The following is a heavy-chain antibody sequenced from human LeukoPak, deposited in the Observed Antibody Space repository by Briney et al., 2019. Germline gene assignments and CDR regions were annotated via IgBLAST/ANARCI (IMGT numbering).Heavy chain of an antibody. CDR1: GGSFSGYY. J-gene: IGHJ4*02. V-gene: IGHV4-34*01. CDR3: ARGRSGFRSGYSD. CDR2: INHSGST. Sequence: SETLSLTCAVYGGSFSGYYWSWIRQPPGKGLEWIGEINHSGSTNYNPSLKSRVTISVDTSKNQFSLKLSSVTAADTAVYYCARGRSGFRSGYSDWGQGTLVTVSS. D-gene: IGHD3-3*01.